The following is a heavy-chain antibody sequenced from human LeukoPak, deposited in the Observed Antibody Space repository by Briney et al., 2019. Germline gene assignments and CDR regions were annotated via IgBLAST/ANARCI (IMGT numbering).Heavy chain of an antibody. CDR2: IWYDGGNK. CDR3: AREMGLNIVATFGY. CDR1: GCTFSNYG. J-gene: IGHJ4*02. V-gene: IGHV3-33*01. Sequence: PGGSRRLSCAASGCTFSNYGMHGGRQAPGKGLEWVALIWYDGGNKYYEGLVQGGFIISRDNSKNTLYLQMTSLRAEDTAVYYCAREMGLNIVATFGYWGQGTLVTVSS. D-gene: IGHD5-12*01.